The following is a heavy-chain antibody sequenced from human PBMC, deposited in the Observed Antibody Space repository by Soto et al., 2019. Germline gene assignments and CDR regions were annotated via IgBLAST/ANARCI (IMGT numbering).Heavy chain of an antibody. CDR1: GFTFSSYG. J-gene: IGHJ6*03. V-gene: IGHV3-30*18. CDR2: ISYDGSNK. CDR3: AKDPHLEWLWGGYYYMDV. D-gene: IGHD3-3*01. Sequence: GGSLRLSCAASGFTFSSYGMHWVRQAPGKGLEWVAVISYDGSNKYYADSVKGRFTISRDNSKNTLYLQMNSLRAEDTAVYYCAKDPHLEWLWGGYYYMDVWGKGTTVTVSS.